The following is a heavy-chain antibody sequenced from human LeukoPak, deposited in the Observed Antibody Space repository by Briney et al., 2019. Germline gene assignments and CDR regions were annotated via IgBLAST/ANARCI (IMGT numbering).Heavy chain of an antibody. Sequence: GESLKISCRGSGYNFTIFWIARVRQMPGKGLEWMGIIYPGDSDTRYSPSFQGQVTISADKSSSTAYLQWSSLKASDTAMYYCARLPSLVRGAYFDSWGQGTLVTVSS. D-gene: IGHD3-10*01. J-gene: IGHJ4*02. CDR1: GYNFTIFW. V-gene: IGHV5-51*01. CDR2: IYPGDSDT. CDR3: ARLPSLVRGAYFDS.